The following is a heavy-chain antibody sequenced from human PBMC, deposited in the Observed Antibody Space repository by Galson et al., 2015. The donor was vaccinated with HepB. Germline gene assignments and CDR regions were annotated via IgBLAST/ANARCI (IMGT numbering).Heavy chain of an antibody. CDR2: ISSNGGST. CDR1: GFTFSSYA. J-gene: IGHJ6*02. Sequence: SLRLSCAASGFTFSSYAMHWVRQAPGKGLEYVSAISSNGGSTYYADSVKGRFTISRDNSKNTLYLQMSSLRAEDTAVYYCVKLLDDYYYGMDVWGQGTTVTVSS. CDR3: VKLLDDYYYGMDV. V-gene: IGHV3-64D*06. D-gene: IGHD2-15*01.